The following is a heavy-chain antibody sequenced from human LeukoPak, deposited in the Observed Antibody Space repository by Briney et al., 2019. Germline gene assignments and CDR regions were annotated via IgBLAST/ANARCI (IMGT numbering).Heavy chain of an antibody. D-gene: IGHD6-19*01. CDR3: ASRQIAVAGTTFGEYFQH. Sequence: SVKVSCKASGGTLSSYAISWVRQAPGQGLEWMGRIIPIFGTANYAQKFQGRVTITTDESTSTAYMELSSLRSEDTAVYYCASRQIAVAGTTFGEYFQHWGQGTLVTVSS. V-gene: IGHV1-69*05. J-gene: IGHJ1*01. CDR2: IIPIFGTA. CDR1: GGTLSSYA.